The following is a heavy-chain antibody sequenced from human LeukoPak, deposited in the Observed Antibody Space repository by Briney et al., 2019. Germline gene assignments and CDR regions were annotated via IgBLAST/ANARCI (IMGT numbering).Heavy chain of an antibody. Sequence: GRSLRLSCAASGFAFSSFGMHWVRQAPGKGLEWVAVIWYDGTNKYYADSVKGRFTISRDNAKNSLYLQMNSLRAEDTAVYYCARTLGHYGSGSFYQDYWGQGTLVTISS. V-gene: IGHV3-33*03. CDR2: IWYDGTNK. D-gene: IGHD3-10*01. CDR3: ARTLGHYGSGSFYQDY. J-gene: IGHJ4*02. CDR1: GFAFSSFG.